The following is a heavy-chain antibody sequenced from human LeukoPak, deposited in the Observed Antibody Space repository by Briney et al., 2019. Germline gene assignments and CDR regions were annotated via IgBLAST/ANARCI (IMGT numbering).Heavy chain of an antibody. V-gene: IGHV5-51*01. J-gene: IGHJ3*02. CDR1: GYDFSANW. CDR3: ARQSVYYDGSGYYLDAFDI. D-gene: IGHD3-22*01. Sequence: GESLKISCKASGYDFSANWIGWVRQMPGKGLEWMGVIYCGGSDTRYSSSFQGQVTFSVDKSIKTVYLQWSSLKASDTAMYYCARQSVYYDGSGYYLDAFDIWGQGTMVTVSS. CDR2: IYCGGSDT.